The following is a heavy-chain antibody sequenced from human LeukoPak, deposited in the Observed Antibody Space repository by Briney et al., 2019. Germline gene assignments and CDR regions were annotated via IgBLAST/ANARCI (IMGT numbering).Heavy chain of an antibody. CDR2: INHSGST. D-gene: IGHD2-15*01. V-gene: IGHV4-34*01. CDR3: ARHGGGYCSGGSCYASYYYMDV. CDR1: GGSFSGYY. Sequence: PSETLSLTCAVYGGSFSGYYWSWIRQPPGKGLEWIGEINHSGSTNYNPSHKSRVTISVDTSRNQFSLKLSSVTAADTAVYYCARHGGGYCSGGSCYASYYYMDVWGKGTTVTISS. J-gene: IGHJ6*03.